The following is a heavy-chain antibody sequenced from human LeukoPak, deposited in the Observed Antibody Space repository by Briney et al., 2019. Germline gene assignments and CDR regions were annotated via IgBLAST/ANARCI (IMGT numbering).Heavy chain of an antibody. Sequence: SETLSLTCTVSGGSISSSSYYWGWIRQPPGKGLEWIGYIYYSGSTNYNPSLKSRVTISVDTSKNQFSLKLSSVTAADTAVYYCARGDPLGDYWGQGTLVTVSS. CDR1: GGSISSSSYY. CDR2: IYYSGST. D-gene: IGHD3-10*01. J-gene: IGHJ4*02. CDR3: ARGDPLGDY. V-gene: IGHV4-61*05.